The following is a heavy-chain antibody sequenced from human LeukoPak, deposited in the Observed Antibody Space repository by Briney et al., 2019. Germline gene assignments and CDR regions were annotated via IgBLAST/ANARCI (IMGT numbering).Heavy chain of an antibody. J-gene: IGHJ4*02. D-gene: IGHD5-18*01. Sequence: SETLSLTCTVSGGSISSSSYYWGWIRQPPGKGLEWIGSIYYSGSTYYNPSLKSRVTISVDTSKNQFSLKLSSVTAADTAVYYCASTERGYSYGPLGYWGQGTLVTVSS. CDR3: ASTERGYSYGPLGY. CDR1: GGSISSSSYY. V-gene: IGHV4-39*01. CDR2: IYYSGST.